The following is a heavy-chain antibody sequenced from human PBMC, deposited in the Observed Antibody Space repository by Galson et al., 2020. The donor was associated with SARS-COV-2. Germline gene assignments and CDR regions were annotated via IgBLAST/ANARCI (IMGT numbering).Heavy chain of an antibody. CDR2: IIPIFYTT. J-gene: IGHJ1*01. D-gene: IGHD6-6*01. CDR3: ARDDRVSSSHRTQREEEYFQY. CDR1: GGAFSNYV. V-gene: IGHV1-69*13. Sequence: SVKVSCKTSGGAFSNYVINWVRQAPGQGLEWMGGIIPIFYTTKYAQKFQGRVTITADESTSTAYMEVSSLRSEDTAVYYCARDDRVSSSHRTQREEEYFQYRGQGTLVTVSS.